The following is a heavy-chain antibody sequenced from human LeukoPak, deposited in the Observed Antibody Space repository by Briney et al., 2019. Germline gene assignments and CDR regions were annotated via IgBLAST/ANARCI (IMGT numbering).Heavy chain of an antibody. CDR3: SKDRLNFDLTYGMDV. J-gene: IGHJ6*02. CDR1: GFTFCSYG. D-gene: IGHD3-9*01. Sequence: GGSLRLSCARSGFTFCSYGMHWVRQAPGKGLEWVAVISYDGSNKYYADSVKGRFTISRENTKKTLYVQMNSLRAEDTAVYYCSKDRLNFDLTYGMDVWGPGTTVTVSS. CDR2: ISYDGSNK. V-gene: IGHV3-30*18.